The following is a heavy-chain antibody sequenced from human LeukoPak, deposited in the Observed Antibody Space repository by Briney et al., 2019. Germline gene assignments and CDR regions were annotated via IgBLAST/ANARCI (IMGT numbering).Heavy chain of an antibody. CDR3: ARDKDYGSGSYLWAYYYYGMDV. CDR1: GFTFSSYA. Sequence: PGRSLRLSCAASGFTFSSYATHWVRQAPGKGLEWVAVISYDGSNKYYADSVKGRFTISRDNSKNTLYLQVNSLRAEDTAVYYCARDKDYGSGSYLWAYYYYGMDVWGQGTTVTVSS. V-gene: IGHV3-30-3*01. D-gene: IGHD3-10*01. CDR2: ISYDGSNK. J-gene: IGHJ6*02.